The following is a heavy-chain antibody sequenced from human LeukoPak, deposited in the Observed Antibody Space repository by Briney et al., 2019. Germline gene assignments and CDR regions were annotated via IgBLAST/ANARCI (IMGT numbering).Heavy chain of an antibody. Sequence: GRSLRLSCAASGFTFDDYAMHWVRQAPGKGLEWVSGISWNSGSIGYADSVKGRFTISRDNAKNSLYLQMNSLRAEDTALYYRAKDRNWGIGDAFDIWGQGTMVTVSS. CDR2: ISWNSGSI. V-gene: IGHV3-9*01. J-gene: IGHJ3*02. CDR3: AKDRNWGIGDAFDI. CDR1: GFTFDDYA. D-gene: IGHD7-27*01.